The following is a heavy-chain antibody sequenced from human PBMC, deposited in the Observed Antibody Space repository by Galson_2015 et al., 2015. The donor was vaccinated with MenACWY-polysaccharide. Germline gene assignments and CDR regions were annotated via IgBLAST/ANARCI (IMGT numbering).Heavy chain of an antibody. CDR1: GITFSHYA. J-gene: IGHJ6*02. CDR2: INGGGSFS. Sequence: SLRLSCAASGITFSHYAMTWVRQAPGRGLEWVASINGGGSFSYYADSVKGRFTVSRDNFKGTLHLEMNSLRAEDTAVYYCSKDVRANAVPTASAPGGHYGMDVWGQGTTVIVSS. D-gene: IGHD6-6*01. V-gene: IGHV3-23*01. CDR3: SKDVRANAVPTASAPGGHYGMDV.